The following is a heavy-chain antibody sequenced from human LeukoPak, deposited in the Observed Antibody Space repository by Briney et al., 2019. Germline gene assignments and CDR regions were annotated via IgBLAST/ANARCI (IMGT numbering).Heavy chain of an antibody. CDR1: GFTFSSYW. V-gene: IGHV3-74*01. D-gene: IGHD1-7*01. CDR2: INSDGSST. J-gene: IGHJ4*02. CDR3: ARVTSVTGTIFDS. Sequence: PGGSLRLSCVPSGFTFSSYWMHWVRQAPGKGLVWVARINSDGSSTSYADSVKGRFTISRDNAKNTLYLQMSSLRAEDTAVYYCARVTSVTGTIFDSWGQGTLVTVSS.